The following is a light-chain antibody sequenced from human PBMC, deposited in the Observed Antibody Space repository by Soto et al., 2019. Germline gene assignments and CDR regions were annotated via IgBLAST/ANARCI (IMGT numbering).Light chain of an antibody. CDR2: KAS. V-gene: IGKV1-5*03. Sequence: DIQMTQSPSSLSASLLGRVTITCXSSQSISSWLAWYQQKPGKAPKLLIYKASGLESGVPSRFSGSGSGTDFTLTISSLQPDDFATYYCQQYNSYSPLTFGGGTKVDIK. J-gene: IGKJ4*01. CDR1: QSISSW. CDR3: QQYNSYSPLT.